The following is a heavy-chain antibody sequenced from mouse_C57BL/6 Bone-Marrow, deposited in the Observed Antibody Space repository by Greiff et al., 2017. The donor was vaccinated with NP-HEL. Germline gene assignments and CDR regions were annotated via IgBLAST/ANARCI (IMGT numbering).Heavy chain of an antibody. CDR3: ARGITTVVADYFDY. Sequence: QVQLQQPGAELVKPGASVKMSCKASGYTFTSYWITWVKQRPGQGLEWIGDIYPGSGSTNYNEKFKSKATLTVDTSSSTAYMQLSSLTSEDYAVYYCARGITTVVADYFDYWGQGTTLTVSS. D-gene: IGHD1-1*01. J-gene: IGHJ2*01. CDR2: IYPGSGST. V-gene: IGHV1-55*01. CDR1: GYTFTSYW.